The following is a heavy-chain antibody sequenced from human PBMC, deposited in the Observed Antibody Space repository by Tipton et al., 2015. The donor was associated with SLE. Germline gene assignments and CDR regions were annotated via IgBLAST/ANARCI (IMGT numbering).Heavy chain of an antibody. CDR3: ARDRRGYDAFDI. Sequence: QLVQSGPEVKKPGSSVKVSCKASGGTFSSYAISWVRQAPGQGLEWMGGIIPIFGTANYAQKFQGRVTITADKSTSTAYMELSRLRSDDTAVYYCARDRRGYDAFDIWGQGTMVTVSS. CDR1: GGTFSSYA. J-gene: IGHJ3*02. D-gene: IGHD5-12*01. V-gene: IGHV1-69*06. CDR2: IIPIFGTA.